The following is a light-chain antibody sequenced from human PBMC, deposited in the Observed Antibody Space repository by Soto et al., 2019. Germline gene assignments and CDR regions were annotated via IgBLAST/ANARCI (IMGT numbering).Light chain of an antibody. J-gene: IGKJ2*01. CDR2: SAS. CDR1: QSVINNW. Sequence: EIVLTQSPDTLSLSPGERATLSCRASQSVINNWIAWYQQKSGQAPRLLIYSASSRPGGIPDKFSGSGSGTDFTLSINRLEPEDFAVYYCQQYGMSPYTFAQGTKLEI. CDR3: QQYGMSPYT. V-gene: IGKV3-20*01.